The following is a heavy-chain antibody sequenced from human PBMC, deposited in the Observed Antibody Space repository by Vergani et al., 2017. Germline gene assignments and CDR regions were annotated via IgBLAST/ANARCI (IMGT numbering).Heavy chain of an antibody. CDR2: IIPIFGTA. V-gene: IGHV1-69*01. D-gene: IGHD3/OR15-3a*01. CDR3: ARGVGRSYPDSRCAFDI. Sequence: QVQLVQSGAEVKKPGSSVKVSCKASGGTFSSYAISWVRQAPGQGLEWMGGIIPIFGTANYAQKFQGGVKITADESTSTAYMELSSLRTEDTAVYYCARGVGRSYPDSRCAFDIWGEGTMVTGSS. CDR1: GGTFSSYA. J-gene: IGHJ3*02.